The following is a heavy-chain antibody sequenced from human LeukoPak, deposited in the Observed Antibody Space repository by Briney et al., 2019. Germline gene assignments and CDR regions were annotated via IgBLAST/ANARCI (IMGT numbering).Heavy chain of an antibody. J-gene: IGHJ4*02. D-gene: IGHD5-24*01. Sequence: RASVKVSCKASGYTFTSYGISWVGQAPAKGLEGMGWISAYNGNKNYAQKLQGRVTMTTDTSTSTAYMELRSLRSDDTAVYYCARDRWLAFDYWGQGTLVTVSS. V-gene: IGHV1-18*01. CDR2: ISAYNGNK. CDR3: ARDRWLAFDY. CDR1: GYTFTSYG.